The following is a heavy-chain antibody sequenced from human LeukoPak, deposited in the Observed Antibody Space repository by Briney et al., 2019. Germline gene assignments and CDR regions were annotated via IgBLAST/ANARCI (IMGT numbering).Heavy chain of an antibody. D-gene: IGHD3-10*01. CDR1: GGSISSYH. CDR3: ARDQGTGVNWFDP. CDR2: NYYSGST. Sequence: SETLSLTCTVSGGSISSYHRSWLRQPPGEGLEWIGHNYYSGSTNHNPPLKSRVTISVDTSKNQFSLKLSSVTAADTAVYYCARDQGTGVNWFDPWGQGTLVTVSS. V-gene: IGHV4-59*01. J-gene: IGHJ5*02.